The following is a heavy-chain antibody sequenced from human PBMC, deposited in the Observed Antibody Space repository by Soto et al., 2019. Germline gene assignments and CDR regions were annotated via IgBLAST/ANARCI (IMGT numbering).Heavy chain of an antibody. V-gene: IGHV3-21*01. Sequence: LRLSCAASGFTFSRYIMHWVRQAPGQGLEWIATISSTSTNIYYADSVKGRITISRDNPKNSLSLQMDSLRREDTAVYYCTRGIASSSLVTFDVWGQGTMVTVSS. CDR1: GFTFSRYI. CDR3: TRGIASSSLVTFDV. CDR2: ISSTSTNI. D-gene: IGHD2-21*01. J-gene: IGHJ3*01.